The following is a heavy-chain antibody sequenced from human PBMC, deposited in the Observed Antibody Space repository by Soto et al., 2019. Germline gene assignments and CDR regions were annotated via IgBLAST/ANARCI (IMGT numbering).Heavy chain of an antibody. CDR1: GFTFSSYG. Sequence: QVQLVESGGGVVQPGRSLRLSCAASGFTFSSYGMHWVRQAPGKGLEWVAVIWYDGSNKYYADSVKGRFTISRDNSKNTLYLQMNSLRVEDTAVYYCARDKVYAWYFDLWGRGTLVTVSS. CDR2: IWYDGSNK. D-gene: IGHD4-17*01. V-gene: IGHV3-33*01. CDR3: ARDKVYAWYFDL. J-gene: IGHJ2*01.